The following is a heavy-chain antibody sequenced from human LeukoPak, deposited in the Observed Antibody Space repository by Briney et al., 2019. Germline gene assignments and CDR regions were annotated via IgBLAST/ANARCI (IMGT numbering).Heavy chain of an antibody. CDR2: IYYSGST. CDR1: GGSISSYY. Sequence: SETLSLTCTVSGGSISSYYWSWIRQPPGKGLEWIGYIYYSGSTNYKPSLKSRVTISVDTSKNQFSLKLSSVTAADTAVYYCASTSWELLNDAFDIWGQGTMVTVSS. J-gene: IGHJ3*02. D-gene: IGHD1-26*01. V-gene: IGHV4-59*01. CDR3: ASTSWELLNDAFDI.